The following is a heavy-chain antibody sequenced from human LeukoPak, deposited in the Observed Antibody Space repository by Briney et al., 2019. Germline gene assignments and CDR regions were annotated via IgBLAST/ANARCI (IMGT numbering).Heavy chain of an antibody. CDR1: GFTFSNNY. CDR3: ARKPDY. CDR2: IYSGGSI. V-gene: IGHV3-53*01. J-gene: IGHJ4*02. Sequence: GGSLRLSCAASGFTFSNNYMAWVRQPPGKGLEWVSLIYSGGSIYYADSAKGRFTISRDNSKNTLYLQMNSLKAEDTAVYYCARKPDYWGQGTLVTVSS.